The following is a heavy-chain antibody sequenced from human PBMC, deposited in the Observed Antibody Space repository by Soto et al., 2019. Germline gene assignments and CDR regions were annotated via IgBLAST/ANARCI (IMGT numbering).Heavy chain of an antibody. CDR3: MRDRYSSVWYEDY. CDR1: GFTLSTYG. Sequence: EVQLVESGGGLVQPGGSLSLSCAASGFTLSTYGMNWVRQAPGKGLVWLSYISSSSNTMYYADSVKGRFTNSRDNAKNSLYMQLNSLRDEDTAVYYGMRDRYSSVWYEDYWGQGTLVTVS. D-gene: IGHD6-19*01. V-gene: IGHV3-48*02. J-gene: IGHJ4*02. CDR2: ISSSSNTM.